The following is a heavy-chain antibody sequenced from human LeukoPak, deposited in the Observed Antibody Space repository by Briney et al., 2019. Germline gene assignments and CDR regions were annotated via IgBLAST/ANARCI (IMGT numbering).Heavy chain of an antibody. CDR2: ISAYNGNT. Sequence: ASVKVSCKASGYTFTSYGISWVRQAPGQGLEWMGWISAYNGNTNYAQKLQGRVTMTTDTSTSTAYMELRSLRSDDTAVYYCARVGEQWLVLLWFDPWGQGTLVTVSP. J-gene: IGHJ5*02. CDR1: GYTFTSYG. V-gene: IGHV1-18*01. CDR3: ARVGEQWLVLLWFDP. D-gene: IGHD6-19*01.